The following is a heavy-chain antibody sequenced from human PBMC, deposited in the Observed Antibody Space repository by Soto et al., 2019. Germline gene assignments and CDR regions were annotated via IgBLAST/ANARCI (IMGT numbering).Heavy chain of an antibody. V-gene: IGHV3-74*01. D-gene: IGHD6-13*01. Sequence: GGSLRLSCAASGFTFSSYWMHWVRQAPGKGLVWVSRINSDGSSTSYADSVKGRFTISRDNAKNTLYLQMNSLRAEDTAVYYCARGRDRSIAAAGTVGYWGQGTLVTVSS. CDR1: GFTFSSYW. CDR2: INSDGSST. J-gene: IGHJ4*02. CDR3: ARGRDRSIAAAGTVGY.